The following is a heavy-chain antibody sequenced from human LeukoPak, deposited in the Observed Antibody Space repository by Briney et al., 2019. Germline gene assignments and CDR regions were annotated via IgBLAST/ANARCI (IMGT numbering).Heavy chain of an antibody. D-gene: IGHD3-22*01. J-gene: IGHJ5*02. V-gene: IGHV1-2*02. CDR1: GYTFTGYY. Sequence: ASVKVSCKVSGYTFTGYYMHWLRQAPGQGLDWMGWINPNSGGTNYAQKFQGRVTMTRDTSISTAYMELSRLRSDDTAVYYCARSRITMIGWFDPWGQGTLVTVSS. CDR2: INPNSGGT. CDR3: ARSRITMIGWFDP.